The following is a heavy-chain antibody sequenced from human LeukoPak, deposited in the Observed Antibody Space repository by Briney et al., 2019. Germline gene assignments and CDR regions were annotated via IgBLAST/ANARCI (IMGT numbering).Heavy chain of an antibody. D-gene: IGHD2-21*02. CDR3: ARGRKYCGGDCYSLGDY. CDR2: MNPNSGNT. V-gene: IGHV1-8*03. Sequence: ASVKVSCKASGYTFTSYAMNWVRQATGQGLEWMGWMNPNSGNTGYAQKFQGRVTITRNTSISTAYMELSGLRSEDTAVYYCARGRKYCGGDCYSLGDYWGQGTLVTVSS. J-gene: IGHJ4*02. CDR1: GYTFTSYA.